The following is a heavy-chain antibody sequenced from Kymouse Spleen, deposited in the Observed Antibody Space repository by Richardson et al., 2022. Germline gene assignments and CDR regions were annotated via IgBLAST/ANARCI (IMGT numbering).Heavy chain of an antibody. J-gene: IGHJ5*02. Sequence: QVQLVESGGGVVQPGRSLRLSCAASGFTFSSYGMHWVRQAPGKGLEWVAVIWYDGSNKYYADSVKGRFTISRDNSKNTLYLQMNSLRAEDTAVYYCAREYSSFNWFDPWGQGTLVTVSS. CDR3: AREYSSFNWFDP. CDR2: IWYDGSNK. V-gene: IGHV3-33*01. D-gene: IGHD6-6*01. CDR1: GFTFSSYG.